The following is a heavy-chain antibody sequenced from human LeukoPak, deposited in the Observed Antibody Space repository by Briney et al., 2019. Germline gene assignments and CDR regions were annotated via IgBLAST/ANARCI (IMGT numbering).Heavy chain of an antibody. J-gene: IGHJ3*02. CDR1: GFTFSNYA. CDR3: AKGDCSSASCYSHDAFDI. D-gene: IGHD2-2*01. CDR2: ISGSGGST. V-gene: IGHV3-23*01. Sequence: GGSLRLSCAASGFTFSNYAMSWVRQAPGKGLEWVSGISGSGGSTYYADSVKGRFTISRDNSKNMLYLQMNSLRAEDTAVYYCAKGDCSSASCYSHDAFDIWGQGTMVTVSS.